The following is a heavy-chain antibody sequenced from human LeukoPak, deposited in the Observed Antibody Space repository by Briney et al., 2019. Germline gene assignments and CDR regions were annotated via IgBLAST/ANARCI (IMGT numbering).Heavy chain of an antibody. D-gene: IGHD6-19*01. CDR2: IHHSGSA. CDR1: GGSLSGYY. V-gene: IGHV4-34*01. Sequence: TSETLSLTCGVHGGSLSGYYWSWIRQSPGEGLEWIGQIHHSGSANYNPSLKSRVTISVDTSKNQFSLKLSSVTAADTAVYYCARDTVAGTCDYWGQGILVTVSA. CDR3: ARDTVAGTCDY. J-gene: IGHJ4*02.